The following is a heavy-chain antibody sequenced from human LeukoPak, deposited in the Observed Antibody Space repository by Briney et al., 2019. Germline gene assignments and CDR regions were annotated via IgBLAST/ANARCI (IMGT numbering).Heavy chain of an antibody. Sequence: GGSLRLSCAASGFTFSSYGMHWVRQAPGKGLEWVAFIRYDGSNKYYADSVKGRFTISRDNAKNSLYLQMNSLRAEDTAVYYCAREVSGIRLIDYMDVWGKGTTVTVSS. D-gene: IGHD5-18*01. V-gene: IGHV3-30*02. CDR2: IRYDGSNK. CDR1: GFTFSSYG. J-gene: IGHJ6*03. CDR3: AREVSGIRLIDYMDV.